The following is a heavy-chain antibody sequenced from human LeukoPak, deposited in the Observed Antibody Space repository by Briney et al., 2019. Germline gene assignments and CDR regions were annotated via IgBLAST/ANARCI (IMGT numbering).Heavy chain of an antibody. CDR3: AKWFGNFWSGYYTNAYAFDI. Sequence: TGGSLRLSCAASGFTFSSYAMSWVRQAPGKGLEWVSAISGSGDSTYYADSVKGRFTISRDNSKNTLYLQMNSLRGEDTAVYYCAKWFGNFWSGYYTNAYAFDIWGQGTMVTVSS. J-gene: IGHJ3*02. D-gene: IGHD3-3*01. V-gene: IGHV3-23*01. CDR1: GFTFSSYA. CDR2: ISGSGDST.